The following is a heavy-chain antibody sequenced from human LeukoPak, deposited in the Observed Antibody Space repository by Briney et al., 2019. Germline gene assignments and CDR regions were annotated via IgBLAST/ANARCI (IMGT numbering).Heavy chain of an antibody. CDR3: ARASAGSGSYTQHYYMDV. D-gene: IGHD3-10*01. J-gene: IGHJ6*03. CDR2: IIPFFDTP. Sequence: ASVKVSCTASGGTFSSYAISWVRQAPGQGLEWMGGIIPFFDTPNYADKFQGRVTIAADESTSTAYMELSSLESEDTAVYYCARASAGSGSYTQHYYMDVWGIGTTVTVSS. V-gene: IGHV1-69*13. CDR1: GGTFSSYA.